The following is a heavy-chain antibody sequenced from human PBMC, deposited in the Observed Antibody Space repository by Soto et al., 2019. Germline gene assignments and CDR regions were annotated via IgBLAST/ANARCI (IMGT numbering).Heavy chain of an antibody. CDR2: INPNSGGT. CDR3: ATDPWYYYGMDV. V-gene: IGHV1-2*04. J-gene: IGHJ6*02. Sequence: ASVKVSCKASGYTFTGYYMHWVRQAPGQGLEWMGWINPNSGGTNYAQKFQGWVTMTRDTSISTAYMELSRLRSDDTAVYYCATDPWYYYGMDVWGQGTTGTASS. CDR1: GYTFTGYY.